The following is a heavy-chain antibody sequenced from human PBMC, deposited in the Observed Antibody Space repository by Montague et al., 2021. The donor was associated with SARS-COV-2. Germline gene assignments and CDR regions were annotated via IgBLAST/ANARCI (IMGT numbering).Heavy chain of an antibody. V-gene: IGHV4-39*07. CDR1: GGSISSSSYY. Sequence: SETLSLTRTVSGGSISSSSYYWGWIRQPPGKGLEWIGSIYYSGSTYYNPSLKSRVTISVDTSKNQFSLKLSSVTAADTAVYYCARVGRQQLVRLSGMDVWGQGTPVTVSS. D-gene: IGHD6-13*01. CDR3: ARVGRQQLVRLSGMDV. CDR2: IYYSGST. J-gene: IGHJ6*02.